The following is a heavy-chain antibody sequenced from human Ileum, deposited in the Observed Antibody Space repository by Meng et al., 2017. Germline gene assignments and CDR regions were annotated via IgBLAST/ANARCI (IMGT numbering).Heavy chain of an antibody. V-gene: IGHV4-61*01. CDR2: IYYSGTT. CDR1: GDSVSSGRYS. J-gene: IGHJ6*02. D-gene: IGHD2-21*01. Sequence: SETLSLTCTVSGDSVSSGRYSWSWIRQSPGKGLEWIGYIYYSGTTNYNPSLKSRVTLSIDMSNDQFSLDLRSVTAADTAVYYCAREPHPFAIAGGPVPYYYAGMDVWGQGTTVTVSS. CDR3: AREPHPFAIAGGPVPYYYAGMDV.